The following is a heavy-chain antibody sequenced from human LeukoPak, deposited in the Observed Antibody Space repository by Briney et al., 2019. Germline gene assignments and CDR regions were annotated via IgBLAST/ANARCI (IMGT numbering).Heavy chain of an antibody. CDR3: SLGQAHGMDV. V-gene: IGHV3-74*01. CDR2: INSDGTST. J-gene: IGHJ6*02. D-gene: IGHD3-16*01. Sequence: GGSLRLSCAAYGFTFRSYWMHWVRQAPGKGLMWVSRINSDGTSTSYADSVKGRFTISRDNAKNTLYLQMNSLRAEDTAVYYCSLGQAHGMDVWGQGTTVTVSS. CDR1: GFTFRSYW.